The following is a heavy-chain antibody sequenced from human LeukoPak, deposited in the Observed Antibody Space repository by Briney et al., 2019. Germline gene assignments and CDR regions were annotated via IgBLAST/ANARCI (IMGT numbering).Heavy chain of an antibody. CDR3: ARVGSSTITHDY. CDR1: GDSISSYY. CDR2: IYTSGST. Sequence: SETLSLTCTVSGDSISSYYGSWIPQPAGKGLEWIGRIYTSGSTNYNPSLKSRVTMSVDTSKNQFSLKLTSVTAADTAVYYCARVGSSTITHDYWGQGTLVTVSS. J-gene: IGHJ4*02. V-gene: IGHV4-4*07. D-gene: IGHD2-2*01.